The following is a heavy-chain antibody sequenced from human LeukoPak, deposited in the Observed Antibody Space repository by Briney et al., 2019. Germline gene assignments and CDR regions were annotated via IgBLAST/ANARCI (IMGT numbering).Heavy chain of an antibody. Sequence: ASVKVSCKASGYTFTSYDINWVRQATGQGLEWMGWMNPNSGNTGYAQKFQGRVTMTENTSITTAYMELSSLRSEDTAVYYCARALSWTGNSYYYMDVWGKGTTVTVSS. V-gene: IGHV1-8*01. CDR1: GYTFTSYD. J-gene: IGHJ6*03. CDR3: ARALSWTGNSYYYMDV. D-gene: IGHD3/OR15-3a*01. CDR2: MNPNSGNT.